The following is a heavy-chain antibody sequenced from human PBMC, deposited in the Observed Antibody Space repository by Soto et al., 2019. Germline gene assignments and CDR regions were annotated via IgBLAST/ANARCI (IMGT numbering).Heavy chain of an antibody. CDR2: ISDDGSTA. Sequence: GGSLRLSCAVSGFTFSAYWMHWVRQVPGKGLTWVSRISDDGSTAAYADSVKGRFVISRDNAKNSLYLEMNTLRVDDSGLYYCARGPRVSSTGTGAHWGRGTLVTVSS. CDR1: GFTFSAYW. V-gene: IGHV3-74*01. CDR3: ARGPRVSSTGTGAH. J-gene: IGHJ4*02. D-gene: IGHD1-1*01.